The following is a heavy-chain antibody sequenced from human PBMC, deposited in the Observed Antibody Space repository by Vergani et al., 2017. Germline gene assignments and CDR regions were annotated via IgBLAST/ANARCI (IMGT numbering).Heavy chain of an antibody. J-gene: IGHJ4*02. V-gene: IGHV1-3*01. CDR2: INAGTGNT. D-gene: IGHD4-17*01. CDR3: ARGYGDFDY. CDR1: GYTFTNYP. Sequence: QVQLVQSGAEVKKPGASVKVSCKAYGYTFTNYPRHWVRQAPGQSLEWMGWINAGTGNTKSSQRVQARFTNTRDKSASTDYMELGSLRSEDTAVYYCARGYGDFDYWGQGTLVTVSS.